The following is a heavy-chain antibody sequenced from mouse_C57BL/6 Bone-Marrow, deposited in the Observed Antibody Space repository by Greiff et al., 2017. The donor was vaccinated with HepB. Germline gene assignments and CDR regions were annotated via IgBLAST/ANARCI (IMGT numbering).Heavy chain of an antibody. V-gene: IGHV1-15*01. CDR3: TRRGSSLFAY. J-gene: IGHJ3*01. D-gene: IGHD1-1*01. CDR2: IDPETGGT. CDR1: GYTFTDYE. Sequence: QVQLKESGAELVRPGASVTLSCKASGYTFTDYEMHWVKQTPVHGLEWIGAIDPETGGTAYNQKFKGKAILTADKSSSTAYMELRSLTSEDSAVYYCTRRGSSLFAYWGQGTLVTVSA.